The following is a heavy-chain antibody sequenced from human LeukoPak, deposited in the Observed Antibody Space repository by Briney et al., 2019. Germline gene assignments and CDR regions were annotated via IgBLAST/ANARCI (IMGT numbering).Heavy chain of an antibody. V-gene: IGHV1-69*06. CDR3: ARDNDSRDPPHFDY. Sequence: SVKVSCKASGGTFSSYAISWVRQAPGQGLEWMGGIIPIFGTTNYAQKFRGRVTITADKSTRTAYMELSSLRSEDTAVYCARDNDSRDPPHFDYWGQGALVTVSS. D-gene: IGHD3-16*01. CDR1: GGTFSSYA. CDR2: IIPIFGTT. J-gene: IGHJ4*02.